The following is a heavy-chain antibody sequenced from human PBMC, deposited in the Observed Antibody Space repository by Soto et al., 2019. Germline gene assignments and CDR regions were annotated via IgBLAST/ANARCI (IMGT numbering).Heavy chain of an antibody. J-gene: IGHJ4*02. V-gene: IGHV3-7*01. CDR1: GFPFRHYW. CDR2: INEDGSEN. Sequence: GSLRLSCAASGFPFRHYWMNWVRQAPGKGLEWVANINEDGSENYFVDSAKGRFTISRDNAKNSLYLQMSSLRAEDTAVYYCARDLFDYWGQGTLVTVSS. CDR3: ARDLFDY.